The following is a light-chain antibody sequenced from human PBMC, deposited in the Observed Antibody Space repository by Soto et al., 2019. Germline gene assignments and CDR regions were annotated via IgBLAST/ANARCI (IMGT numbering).Light chain of an antibody. Sequence: DIQMTQSPSTLSASVGDRVTITCRASQNINTWLAWYQQKPGKAPKLLIYRASNLVSGVPSRFSGSGSGTEFTLTISSLQPDDFSIYYCQQYEPYSGTFGPGTKVDI. CDR1: QNINTW. CDR2: RAS. V-gene: IGKV1-5*03. J-gene: IGKJ3*01. CDR3: QQYEPYSGT.